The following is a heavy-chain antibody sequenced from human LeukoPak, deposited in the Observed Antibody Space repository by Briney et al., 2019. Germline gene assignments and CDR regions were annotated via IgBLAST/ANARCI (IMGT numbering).Heavy chain of an antibody. J-gene: IGHJ4*02. CDR2: IYHSGST. D-gene: IGHD3-9*01. Sequence: SETLSLTCALSGRSISSGGYSWSWLRQPPGKGLEWIGYIYHSGSTYYNPSLKSRVTISVDRSKNQFSLKLSSVTAADTAVYYCARYDILTGFVYWGEGTLVTVSS. CDR1: GRSISSGGYS. V-gene: IGHV4-30-2*01. CDR3: ARYDILTGFVY.